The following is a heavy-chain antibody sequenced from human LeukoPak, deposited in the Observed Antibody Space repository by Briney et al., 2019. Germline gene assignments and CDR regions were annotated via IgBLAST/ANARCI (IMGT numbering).Heavy chain of an antibody. CDR1: GFTFSSYW. J-gene: IGHJ4*02. Sequence: GGSLRLSCAASGFTFSSYWMSWVRQAPGKGLEWVANIKQDGSEKYYVDSVKGRFTISRDNAKNSLYLQMNSLRAEDTAVYYCARDAHYYDSSGYYGDWGQGTLVTVSS. CDR3: ARDAHYYDSSGYYGD. V-gene: IGHV3-7*01. CDR2: IKQDGSEK. D-gene: IGHD3-22*01.